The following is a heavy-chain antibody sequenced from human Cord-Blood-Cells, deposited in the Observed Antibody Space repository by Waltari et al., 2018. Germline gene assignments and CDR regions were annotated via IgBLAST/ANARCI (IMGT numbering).Heavy chain of an antibody. J-gene: IGHJ4*02. V-gene: IGHV3-53*02. CDR1: GFTVSSNY. Sequence: EVQLVETGGGLIQHGGSLRLSCAASGFTVSSNYMSWVRQAQGKGLEWVSVIYSGGSTYYADSVKGRFTISRDNAKNTLYLQMNSLRAEDTAVYYCARVGLVQGFDYWGQGTLVTVSS. CDR3: ARVGLVQGFDY. CDR2: IYSGGST. D-gene: IGHD6-19*01.